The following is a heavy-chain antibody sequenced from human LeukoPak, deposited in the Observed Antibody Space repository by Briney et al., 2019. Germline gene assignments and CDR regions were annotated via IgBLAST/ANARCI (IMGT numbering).Heavy chain of an antibody. D-gene: IGHD5-18*01. CDR2: IYYSGST. Sequence: PSETLSLTCVVSGGSVSGYYWGWIRQPPGRGLEWIGYIYYSGSTNYNPSLKSRVTISVDTSKNQFSLKLSSVTAADTAVYYCAGYSYVLGNFDYGGRGTLVPVSS. V-gene: IGHV4-59*02. J-gene: IGHJ4*02. CDR1: GGSVSGYY. CDR3: AGYSYVLGNFDY.